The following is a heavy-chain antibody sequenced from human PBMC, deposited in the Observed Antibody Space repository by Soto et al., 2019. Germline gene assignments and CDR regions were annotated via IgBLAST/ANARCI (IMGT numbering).Heavy chain of an antibody. CDR3: ARMGVLGYCSSTSCYSVY. D-gene: IGHD2-2*01. J-gene: IGHJ4*02. V-gene: IGHV1-69*01. CDR2: IIPIFGTA. Sequence: QVQLVQSGAEVKKPGSSVKVSCKASGGTFSSYAISWVRQAPGQGLEWMGGIIPIFGTANYAQTFQGRVTITADESTSTAYMELSSLRSEDTAVYYCARMGVLGYCSSTSCYSVYWGQGTLVTVSS. CDR1: GGTFSSYA.